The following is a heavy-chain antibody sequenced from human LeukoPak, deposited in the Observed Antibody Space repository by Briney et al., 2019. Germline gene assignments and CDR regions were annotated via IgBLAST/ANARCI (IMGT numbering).Heavy chain of an antibody. CDR3: AKGAGGFSYYNWFDP. CDR2: IYYTGHT. CDR1: GGSISSYY. J-gene: IGHJ5*02. D-gene: IGHD5-18*01. V-gene: IGHV4-59*12. Sequence: SETLSLTCTVSGGSISSYYWSWIRQPPGKGLEWIGYIYYTGHTNYNPSLKSRVTISVDTSKNQFSLKLASVTAADTAIYYCAKGAGGFSYYNWFDPWGQGTLVTVSS.